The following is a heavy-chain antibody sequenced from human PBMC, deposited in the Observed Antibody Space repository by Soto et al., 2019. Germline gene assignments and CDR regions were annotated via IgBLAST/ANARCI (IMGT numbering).Heavy chain of an antibody. V-gene: IGHV2-5*02. J-gene: IGHJ5*02. CDR1: GFSLSTSGVG. CDR3: ADTHPYSCGWYRGGNWFDP. D-gene: IGHD6-19*01. CDR2: IYWDDDK. Sequence: QITLKESGPTLVKPTQTLTLTCTFSGFSLSTSGVGVGWIRQPPGKALEWPALIYWDDDKRYSPSLKSRLTITKDTPKNQLVITMPNMDPGDTPTYYCADTHPYSCGWYRGGNWFDPWGQGTLVT.